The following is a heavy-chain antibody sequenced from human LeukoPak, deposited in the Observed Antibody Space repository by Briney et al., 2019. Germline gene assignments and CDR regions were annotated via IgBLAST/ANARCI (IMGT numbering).Heavy chain of an antibody. CDR3: ATDVGAHDY. CDR1: GASISSGSYY. Sequence: SETLSLTCTVSGASISSGSYYWSWIRQPAGKGLEWIGRIYASGSTNYNPSLKSRVTISADTSKNHFSLNLNSMTAADTAVYYCATDVGAHDYWGQGTLVTVSS. D-gene: IGHD3-16*01. J-gene: IGHJ4*02. CDR2: IYASGST. V-gene: IGHV4-61*02.